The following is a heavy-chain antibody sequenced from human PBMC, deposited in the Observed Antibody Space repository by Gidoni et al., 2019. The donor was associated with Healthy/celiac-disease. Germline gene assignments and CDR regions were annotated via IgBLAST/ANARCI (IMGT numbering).Heavy chain of an antibody. V-gene: IGHV1-69*06. CDR2: IIPICGTA. CDR1: GGTFSSYA. D-gene: IGHD6-6*01. J-gene: IGHJ6*02. Sequence: QVQLVQSGAEVKKPGSSVKVSCKASGGTFSSYAISWVRQAPGQGLEWMGGIIPICGTANYAQKFQGRVTITADKSTSTAYMELSSLRSEDTAVYYCARAPSIAARLGVYYYYGMDVWGQGTTVTVSS. CDR3: ARAPSIAARLGVYYYYGMDV.